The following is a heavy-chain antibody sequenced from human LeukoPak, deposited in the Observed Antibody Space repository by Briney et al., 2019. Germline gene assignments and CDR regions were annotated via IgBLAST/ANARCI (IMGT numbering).Heavy chain of an antibody. V-gene: IGHV1-18*01. Sequence: ASVKVSCKASGYTFTSYGISWVRQAPGQGLEWMGWMSAYNGNTNYAQKLQGRVTMTTDTSTSTAYMELRSLRSDDTAVYYCARDSDCSSTSCYINWFDPWGQGTLVTVSS. D-gene: IGHD2-2*01. CDR3: ARDSDCSSTSCYINWFDP. J-gene: IGHJ5*02. CDR1: GYTFTSYG. CDR2: MSAYNGNT.